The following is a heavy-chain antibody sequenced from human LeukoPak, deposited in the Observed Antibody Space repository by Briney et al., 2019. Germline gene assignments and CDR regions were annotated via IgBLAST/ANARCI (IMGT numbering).Heavy chain of an antibody. D-gene: IGHD3-10*01. J-gene: IGHJ3*02. V-gene: IGHV3-9*01. CDR3: AKFGRWAGQKHDAFDI. CDR1: GFTVSSNY. Sequence: GGSLRLSCAASGFTVSSNYMSWVRQAPGKGLEWVSGISSNSGSIGYADSVKGRFTISRDNAKDSLYLQMNSLRAGDTALYYCAKFGRWAGQKHDAFDIWGQGTMVTVSS. CDR2: ISSNSGSI.